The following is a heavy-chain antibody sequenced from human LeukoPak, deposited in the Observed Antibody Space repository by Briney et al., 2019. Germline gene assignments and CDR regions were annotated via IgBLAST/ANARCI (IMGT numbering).Heavy chain of an antibody. J-gene: IGHJ4*02. CDR1: GFTFNSYA. V-gene: IGHV3-23*01. CDR2: ISGSGGST. CDR3: ARLSGSYFDY. Sequence: GGSLRLSCAASGFTFNSYAMSWVRQAPGKGLEWVSGISGSGGSTYYADSVKGRFTISRDNSKNTLYLQMNSLRAEDTAVYYCARLSGSYFDYWGQGTLVTVSS. D-gene: IGHD1-26*01.